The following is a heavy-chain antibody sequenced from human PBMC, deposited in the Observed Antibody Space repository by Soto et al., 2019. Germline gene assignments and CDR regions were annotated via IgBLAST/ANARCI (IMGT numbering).Heavy chain of an antibody. CDR3: ARGRERFLGGYYYGMDV. CDR1: GGSFSGYY. Sequence: SETLSLTCAVYGGSFSGYYWSWIRQPPGKGLEWIGEINHSGSTNYNPSLKSRVTISVDTSKNQFSLKLSSVTAADTAVYYCARGRERFLGGYYYGMDVWGQGTTVTVSS. V-gene: IGHV4-34*01. D-gene: IGHD3-3*01. CDR2: INHSGST. J-gene: IGHJ6*02.